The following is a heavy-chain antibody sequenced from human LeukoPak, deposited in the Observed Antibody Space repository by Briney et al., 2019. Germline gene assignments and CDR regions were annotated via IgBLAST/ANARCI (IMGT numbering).Heavy chain of an antibody. CDR2: ISSSSSYI. CDR1: GFTFSSYS. D-gene: IGHD5-18*01. CDR3: ARGSPGHSYPPPIDY. V-gene: IGHV3-21*01. Sequence: PGGSLRLSCAASGFTFSSYSMNWVRQAPGKGLEWVSSISSSSSYIYYADSVKGRFTISRDNAKNSLYLQMNSLRAEDTAVYYCARGSPGHSYPPPIDYWGPGTLVTVSS. J-gene: IGHJ4*02.